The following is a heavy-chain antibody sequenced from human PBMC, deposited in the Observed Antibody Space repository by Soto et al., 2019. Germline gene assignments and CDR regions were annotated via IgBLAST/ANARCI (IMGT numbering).Heavy chain of an antibody. D-gene: IGHD3-3*01. CDR1: GYTFTSYD. V-gene: IGHV1-8*01. Sequence: ASVKVSCKASGYTFTSYDINWVRQATGQGLEWMGWMNPNSGNTGYAQKFQGRVTMTRNTSISTAYMELSSLRSEDTAVYYCARGDYDFWSGYFRPYYYYGMDVWGQGTTVTVSS. CDR2: MNPNSGNT. CDR3: ARGDYDFWSGYFRPYYYYGMDV. J-gene: IGHJ6*02.